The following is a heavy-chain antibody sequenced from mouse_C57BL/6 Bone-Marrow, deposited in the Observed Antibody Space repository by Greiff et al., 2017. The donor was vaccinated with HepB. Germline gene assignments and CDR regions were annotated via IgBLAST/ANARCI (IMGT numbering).Heavy chain of an antibody. CDR3: ARGWLPYAMDY. D-gene: IGHD2-3*01. V-gene: IGHV1-53*01. Sequence: QVQLQQSGAELVKPGASVKISCKASGYAFSSYWMNWVKQRPGQGLEWIGNINPRNGGTDYSEKFKSKSTLTVDKSSSTAYMQLSSLSSEESAAYYCARGWLPYAMDYWGQGTSVTVSA. CDR2: INPRNGGT. CDR1: GYAFSSYW. J-gene: IGHJ4*01.